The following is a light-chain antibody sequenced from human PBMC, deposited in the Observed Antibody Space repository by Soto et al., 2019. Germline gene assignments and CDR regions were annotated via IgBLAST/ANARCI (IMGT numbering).Light chain of an antibody. CDR2: ETP. V-gene: IGKV1-33*01. CDR3: QQYYSYPRT. CDR1: QDIGNY. J-gene: IGKJ1*01. Sequence: DIQMTQSPSSLSASVGDRVTITCQASQDIGNYLNWYQQKPGKAPKILIYETPNMEIGVPSRFSGSGSGTDFSLSISSLQPEDIATYYCQQYYSYPRTFGQGTKVDIK.